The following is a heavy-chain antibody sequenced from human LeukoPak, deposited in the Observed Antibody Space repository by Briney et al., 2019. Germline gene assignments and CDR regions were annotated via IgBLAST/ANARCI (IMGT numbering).Heavy chain of an antibody. D-gene: IGHD5-18*01. CDR1: GFTFSSYE. Sequence: PGGSLRLSCVASGFTFSSYEMNWVRQAPGKGLEWVSYISISGSTIYYADSVKGRFTISRDNAKNSLYLQMNSLRAEDTAVYYCARAGGDTAVVFDAFDIWGQGTMVTVSS. J-gene: IGHJ3*02. CDR3: ARAGGDTAVVFDAFDI. V-gene: IGHV3-48*03. CDR2: ISISGSTI.